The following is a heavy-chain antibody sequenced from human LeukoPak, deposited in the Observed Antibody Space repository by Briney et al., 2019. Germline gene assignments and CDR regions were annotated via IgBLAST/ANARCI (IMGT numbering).Heavy chain of an antibody. CDR1: GYTFTSYG. CDR2: ISAYNGNT. CDR3: ALYCSSTSCYANYYYGMDV. J-gene: IGHJ6*02. Sequence: ASVKVSCKASGYTFTSYGISWVRQAPGQGVEWMGWISAYNGNTNYAQKLQGRVTMTTDTSTSTAYMELRSLRSDDTAVYYCALYCSSTSCYANYYYGMDVWGQGTTVTVSS. V-gene: IGHV1-18*01. D-gene: IGHD2-2*01.